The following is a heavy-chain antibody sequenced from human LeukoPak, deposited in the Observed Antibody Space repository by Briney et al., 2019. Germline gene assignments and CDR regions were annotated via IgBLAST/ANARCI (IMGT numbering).Heavy chain of an antibody. J-gene: IGHJ4*02. CDR2: ISSSGSTI. V-gene: IGHV3-11*01. D-gene: IGHD3-3*01. Sequence: GGSLRLSCAASGFTFSDYYMSWIRQAPGKGLEWVSYISSSGSTIYYADSVKGRFTISRDNAKNSLYLQMNSLKTEDTAVYYCTAITYYDFWSGYYGSFDYWGQGTLVTVSS. CDR3: TAITYYDFWSGYYGSFDY. CDR1: GFTFSDYY.